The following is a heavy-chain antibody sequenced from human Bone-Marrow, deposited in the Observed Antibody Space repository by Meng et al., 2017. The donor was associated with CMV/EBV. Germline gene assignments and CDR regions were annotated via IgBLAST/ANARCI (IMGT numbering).Heavy chain of an antibody. CDR3: ARDSYYQDAFDI. Sequence: GESLKISCAASGFTFGFYWMHWVRQAPGKGLVWVSRVNNDGRSTNYAGSVKGRFTISRDNAMNTLYLQMNSLRAEDTAVYYCARDSYYQDAFDIWGQGTLVPVSS. V-gene: IGHV3-74*01. CDR1: GFTFGFYW. D-gene: IGHD2-21*01. CDR2: VNNDGRST. J-gene: IGHJ3*02.